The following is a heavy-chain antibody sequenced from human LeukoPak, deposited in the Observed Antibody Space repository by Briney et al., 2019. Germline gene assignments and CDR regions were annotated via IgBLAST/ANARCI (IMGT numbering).Heavy chain of an antibody. J-gene: IGHJ4*02. CDR1: GFTFSSYA. Sequence: GGSLRLSCAASGFTFSSYAMHWVRQAPGKGLEWVAVISYDGSNKYYADSVKGRFTISRDNSKNTLYLQMNSLRAEDTAVYYCARAPNGGFLDYWGQGTLVTVSS. D-gene: IGHD4-23*01. CDR3: ARAPNGGFLDY. V-gene: IGHV3-30*04. CDR2: ISYDGSNK.